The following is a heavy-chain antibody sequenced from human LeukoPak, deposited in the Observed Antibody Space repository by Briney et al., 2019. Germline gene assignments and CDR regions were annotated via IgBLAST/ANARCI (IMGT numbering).Heavy chain of an antibody. CDR3: ARDWDIVVVPAAIRFDY. Sequence: GASVKVSCKASGYTFTSYGISWVRQAPGQGLEWMGWISAYNGNTNYAQKLQGRVTMTTDTSTCTAYMELRSLRSDDTAVYYCARDWDIVVVPAAIRFDYWGQGTLVTVS. D-gene: IGHD2-2*02. CDR1: GYTFTSYG. J-gene: IGHJ4*02. V-gene: IGHV1-18*01. CDR2: ISAYNGNT.